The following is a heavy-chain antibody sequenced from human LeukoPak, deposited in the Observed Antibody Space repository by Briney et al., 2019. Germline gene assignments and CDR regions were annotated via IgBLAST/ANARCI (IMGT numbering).Heavy chain of an antibody. V-gene: IGHV1-2*02. J-gene: IGHJ4*02. Sequence: ASVKVSCKASGYTFTGYYMHWVRQAPGQGLEGMGWINPNSGATNYAQKYQGRVTMTRDTSISTAYMELSRLRSDDTAVYYCASARTYCGGDCSYFDYWGQGTLVTVSS. D-gene: IGHD2-21*02. CDR1: GYTFTGYY. CDR2: INPNSGAT. CDR3: ASARTYCGGDCSYFDY.